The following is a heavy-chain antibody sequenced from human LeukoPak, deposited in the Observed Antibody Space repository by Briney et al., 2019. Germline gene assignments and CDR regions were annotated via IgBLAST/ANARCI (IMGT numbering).Heavy chain of an antibody. D-gene: IGHD6-25*01. CDR1: GFTFRSYW. CDR2: IKEDGSEK. Sequence: GGSLRLSCTVSGFTFRSYWMSWVRQAPGKGLEWVANIKEDGSEKYYVDSVKGRFTISRDNAKNSLYLQMNSLRAEDTAVYYCAKPGYSSARYYYYMDVWGKGTTVTVSS. V-gene: IGHV3-7*03. J-gene: IGHJ6*03. CDR3: AKPGYSSARYYYYMDV.